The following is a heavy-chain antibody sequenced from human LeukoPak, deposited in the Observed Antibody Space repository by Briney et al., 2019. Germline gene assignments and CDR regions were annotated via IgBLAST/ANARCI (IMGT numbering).Heavy chain of an antibody. CDR2: ISAYNGNT. D-gene: IGHD1-1*01. CDR1: GYTFTSYG. V-gene: IGHV1-18*01. CDR3: ARGGRGNWNGADNWFDP. J-gene: IGHJ5*02. Sequence: ASVKVSCKASGYTFTSYGISWVRQAPGQGLEWMGWISAYNGNTNYAQKLQGRVTMTTDTSTSTAYMELRSLRSDDTAVYYCARGGRGNWNGADNWFDPWGQGTLVTVSS.